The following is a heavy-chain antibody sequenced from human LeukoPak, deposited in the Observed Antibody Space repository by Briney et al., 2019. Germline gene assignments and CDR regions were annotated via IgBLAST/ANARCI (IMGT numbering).Heavy chain of an antibody. CDR3: ARGLYFGELPFDY. CDR1: GFTFTSYS. V-gene: IGHV3-21*01. CDR2: ISSSSSYI. J-gene: IGHJ4*02. D-gene: IGHD3-10*01. Sequence: PGGSLRLSCAASGFTFTSYSMNWVRQAPGKGLEWVSSISSSSSYIYYADSVKGRFTISRDNAKNSLYLQMSSLRAEDTSVYYCARGLYFGELPFDYWDQGTLVTVSS.